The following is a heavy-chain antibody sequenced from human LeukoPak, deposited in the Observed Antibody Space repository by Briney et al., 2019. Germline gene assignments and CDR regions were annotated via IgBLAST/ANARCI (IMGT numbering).Heavy chain of an antibody. D-gene: IGHD3-22*01. CDR1: GFTFSSYA. CDR3: AREDSSGYYYFDY. J-gene: IGHJ4*02. V-gene: IGHV3-30*01. CDR2: ISYDGSNK. Sequence: GRSLRLSCAASGFTFSSYAIHWVRQAPGKGLEWVALISYDGSNKYYADSVKGRFTISRDNSKNTLYLQMNSLRADDTAVYYCAREDSSGYYYFDYWGQGTLVTVSS.